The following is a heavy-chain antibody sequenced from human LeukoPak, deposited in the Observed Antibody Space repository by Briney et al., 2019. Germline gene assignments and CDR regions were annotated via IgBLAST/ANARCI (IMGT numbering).Heavy chain of an antibody. Sequence: GGSLRLSCAASGFTFSTYAMSWVRQAPGEGLEWVSSISGSGDATYYADSVQGRFTISRDNSKNTLYLQMNSLRVEDTAIYYCAKDAMVRGLVDNWGQGTLVTVSS. CDR3: AKDAMVRGLVDN. CDR2: ISGSGDAT. V-gene: IGHV3-23*01. J-gene: IGHJ4*02. CDR1: GFTFSTYA. D-gene: IGHD3-10*01.